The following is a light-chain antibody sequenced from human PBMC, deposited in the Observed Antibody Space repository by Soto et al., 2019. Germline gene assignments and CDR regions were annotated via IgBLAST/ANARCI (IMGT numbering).Light chain of an antibody. J-gene: IGKJ1*01. CDR2: SAS. CDR3: QWYNNCSRT. CDR1: QSVSSN. Sequence: EIQMTQSPATLSASPGARAPLSCRARQSVSSNLAWYPQHPGQAPRLLIHSASTRATGVPARFSGSGSGTELNLTLSSLQFQDFGISYCQWYNNCSRTFGQGTKVDIK. V-gene: IGKV3-15*01.